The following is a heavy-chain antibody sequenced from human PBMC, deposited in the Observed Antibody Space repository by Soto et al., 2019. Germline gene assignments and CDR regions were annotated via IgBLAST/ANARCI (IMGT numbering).Heavy chain of an antibody. D-gene: IGHD6-19*01. CDR3: VNDGSSGWPYYYGLDV. J-gene: IGHJ6*02. CDR2: ISCDGSNK. Sequence: GGSLRLSCAASGFTFSSYGMHWVRQAPGKGLEWVAVISCDGSNKYYADSVKGRFTISRDNSKNTLYLQMSSLRAEDTAVYYCVNDGSSGWPYYYGLDVWGQGTTVTVSS. V-gene: IGHV3-30*18. CDR1: GFTFSSYG.